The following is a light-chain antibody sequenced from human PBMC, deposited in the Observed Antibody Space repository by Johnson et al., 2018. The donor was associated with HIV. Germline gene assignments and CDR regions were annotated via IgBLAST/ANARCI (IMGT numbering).Light chain of an antibody. J-gene: IGLJ1*01. V-gene: IGLV1-51*02. Sequence: QSVLTQPPSVSAAPGQKVTISCSGSSSNIGNNYVSWYKQFPGTAPKLLMYENNKRPSGIPDRFSGSKSGTSATLAITGLQTGDEADYYCGTWDSSLSAYVFGTGTKVTVL. CDR3: GTWDSSLSAYV. CDR2: ENN. CDR1: SSNIGNNY.